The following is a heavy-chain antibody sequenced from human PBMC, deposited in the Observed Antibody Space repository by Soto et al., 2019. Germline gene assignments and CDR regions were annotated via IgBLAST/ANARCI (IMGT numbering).Heavy chain of an antibody. CDR2: IRSKANSYAT. Sequence: PGGSLRLSCAASGFTFSGSAMHWVRQASGKGLEWVGRIRSKANSYATAYAASVKGRLTISRDDSKNTAYLQMNSLKTEDTAVYYCFFLGAVGNLDYWGQGTLVTVSS. J-gene: IGHJ4*02. CDR1: GFTFSGSA. V-gene: IGHV3-73*01. D-gene: IGHD6-19*01. CDR3: FFLGAVGNLDY.